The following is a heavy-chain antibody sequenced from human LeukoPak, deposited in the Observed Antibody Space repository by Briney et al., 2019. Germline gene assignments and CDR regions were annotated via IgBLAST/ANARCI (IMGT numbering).Heavy chain of an antibody. CDR1: GGSISSGSYY. CDR3: AREREYSRNPFDY. J-gene: IGHJ4*02. Sequence: SETLSLTCTVSGGSISSGSYYWSWIRQPAGKGLEWIGRIYTSGSTNYNPSLKSRVTISVDTSKNQFSLKLSSVTAADTAVYYCAREREYSRNPFDYWGQGTLVTVSS. D-gene: IGHD6-13*01. CDR2: IYTSGST. V-gene: IGHV4-61*02.